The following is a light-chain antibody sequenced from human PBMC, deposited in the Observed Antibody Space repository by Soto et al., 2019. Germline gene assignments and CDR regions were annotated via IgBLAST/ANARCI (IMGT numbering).Light chain of an antibody. J-gene: IGLJ1*01. CDR1: SIDVGGYNY. CDR2: EVT. Sequence: LTQPASVSGSPGQSITISCTGTSIDVGGYNYVSWYQQRPGKAPKLIIYEVTNRPSGVSNRFSGSKSGYTASLTISGLQAEDEADYYCSSYTSSSSHYVFXTGTKV. V-gene: IGLV2-14*01. CDR3: SSYTSSSSHYV.